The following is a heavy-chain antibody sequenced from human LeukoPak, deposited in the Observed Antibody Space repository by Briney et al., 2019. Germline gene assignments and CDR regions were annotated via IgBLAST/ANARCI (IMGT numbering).Heavy chain of an antibody. Sequence: SQTLSLTCTVSGVSVNSGAYYWSCIRQCPGKGREWDGQICFTGPTYYNPSRQSRLSISIETSKNQFSMELSSVTGVGTATYYCARDPASVMDFWGHGALVT. CDR3: ARDPASVMDF. V-gene: IGHV4-31*03. D-gene: IGHD2-15*01. CDR1: GVSVNSGAYY. CDR2: ICFTGPT. J-gene: IGHJ6*01.